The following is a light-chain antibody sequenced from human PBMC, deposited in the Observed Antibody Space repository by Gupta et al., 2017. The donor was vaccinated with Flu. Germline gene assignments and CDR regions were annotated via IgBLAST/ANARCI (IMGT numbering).Light chain of an antibody. CDR2: KVS. CDR1: EGLVYSDGNTY. J-gene: IGKJ1*01. V-gene: IGKV2-30*01. Sequence: VTLGQPASISCRSSEGLVYSDGNTYLHWFHQRPGQSPRRLIYKVSYGDSAGLDGSSGSRSGTDFTMKIRSVDAEDVGIYFCRQAARGPWEFGQGTTVEIQ. CDR3: RQAARGPWE.